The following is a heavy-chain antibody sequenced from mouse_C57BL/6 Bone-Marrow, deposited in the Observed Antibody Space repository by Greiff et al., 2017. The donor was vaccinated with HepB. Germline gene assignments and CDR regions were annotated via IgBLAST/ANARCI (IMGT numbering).Heavy chain of an antibody. J-gene: IGHJ4*01. Sequence: EVNLVESGGGLVQSGRSLRLSCATSGFTFSDFYMEWVRQAPGKGLEWIAASRNKANDYTTEYSASVKGRFIVSRDTSQSILYLQMNALRAEDTAIYYCARDAYYYGSYAMDYWGQGTSVTVSS. CDR2: SRNKANDYTT. CDR3: ARDAYYYGSYAMDY. V-gene: IGHV7-1*01. CDR1: GFTFSDFY. D-gene: IGHD1-1*01.